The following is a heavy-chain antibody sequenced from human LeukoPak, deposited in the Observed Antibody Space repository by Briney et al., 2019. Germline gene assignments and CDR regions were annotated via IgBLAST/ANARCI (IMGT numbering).Heavy chain of an antibody. Sequence: ASVKVSCKASGYTLTSHDINWVRQATGQGLEWMGWMNPNSGNTGYAQKLQGRVTMTTDTSTSTAYMELRSLRSDDTAVYYCARVYCGGDCYVPNAFDIWGQGTMVTVSS. CDR2: MNPNSGNT. J-gene: IGHJ3*02. CDR1: GYTLTSHD. V-gene: IGHV1-8*01. CDR3: ARVYCGGDCYVPNAFDI. D-gene: IGHD2-21*02.